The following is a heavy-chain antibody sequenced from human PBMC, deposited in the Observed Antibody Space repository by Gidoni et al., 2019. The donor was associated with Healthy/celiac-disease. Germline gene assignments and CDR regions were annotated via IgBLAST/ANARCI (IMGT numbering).Heavy chain of an antibody. D-gene: IGHD6-13*01. CDR2: ISYDGSNK. Sequence: QVQLVESGGGVVQPGRSLRLSCAASGFTFSSYGMHWVRQAPGKGLEWVAVISYDGSNKYYADSVKGRFTISRDNSKNTLYLQMNSLRAEDTAVYYCARGAAARSNWGQGTLVTVSS. CDR3: ARGAAARSN. V-gene: IGHV3-30*03. CDR1: GFTFSSYG. J-gene: IGHJ4*02.